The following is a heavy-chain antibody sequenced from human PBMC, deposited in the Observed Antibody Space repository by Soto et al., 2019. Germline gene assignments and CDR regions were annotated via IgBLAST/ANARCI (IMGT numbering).Heavy chain of an antibody. Sequence: QITLEESGPTLVRPTQTLTLTCTVSGFSLSTDAVGVAWIRQPPGKALEWLALIYWNDEARYKSSLNNRLTITKDTSKNQVVLRMTYMAPLDTATYFCAHRIAAPGRTLDYWGQGILVTVSS. J-gene: IGHJ4*02. CDR1: GFSLSTDAVG. V-gene: IGHV2-5*01. CDR2: IYWNDEA. CDR3: AHRIAAPGRTLDY. D-gene: IGHD6-13*01.